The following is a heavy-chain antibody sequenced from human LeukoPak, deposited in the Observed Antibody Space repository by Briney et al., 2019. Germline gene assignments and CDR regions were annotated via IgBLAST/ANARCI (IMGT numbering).Heavy chain of an antibody. CDR1: GFTFSSYW. CDR3: ARVEGGYCSSTSCYADWFDP. Sequence: GGSLRLSCAASGFTFSSYWMSWVRQAPGKGLEWVANIKQDGSEKYYVDFVKGRFTISRDNAKNSLYLQMNSLRAEDTAVYYCARVEGGYCSSTSCYADWFDPWGQGTLVTVSS. J-gene: IGHJ5*02. D-gene: IGHD2-2*01. CDR2: IKQDGSEK. V-gene: IGHV3-7*03.